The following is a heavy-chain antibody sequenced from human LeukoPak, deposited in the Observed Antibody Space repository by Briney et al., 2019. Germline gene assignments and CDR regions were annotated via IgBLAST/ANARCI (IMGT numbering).Heavy chain of an antibody. CDR1: GYSFTSYW. D-gene: IGHD3-3*01. Sequence: GESLKISCKGSGYSFTSYWIGWVRQMPGKGLEWMGIIYPGDSDTRYSPSFQGQVTISAEKSISTAYLQWSSLKASDTAMYYCARVFDDFWSGYYAFDYWGQGTLVTVSS. J-gene: IGHJ4*02. CDR3: ARVFDDFWSGYYAFDY. V-gene: IGHV5-51*01. CDR2: IYPGDSDT.